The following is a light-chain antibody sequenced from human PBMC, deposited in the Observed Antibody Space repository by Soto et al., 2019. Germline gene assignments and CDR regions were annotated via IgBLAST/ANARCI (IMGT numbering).Light chain of an antibody. CDR3: ASYAGCWPSV. J-gene: IGLJ1*01. Sequence: QSVLTQPPSASGSPGQSVTISCTGTSSDVGAYNYVSWYQQLPGKAPKFIIYEVSKRPSGVPDRFSGSKSGNTASLTVSGLQAEDDADYYCASYAGCWPSVFCNRTKVTV. CDR1: SSDVGAYNY. V-gene: IGLV2-8*01. CDR2: EVS.